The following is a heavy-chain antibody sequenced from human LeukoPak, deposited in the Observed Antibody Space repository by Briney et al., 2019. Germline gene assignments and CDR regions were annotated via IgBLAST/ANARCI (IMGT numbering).Heavy chain of an antibody. CDR3: ARGKGSGWTFDY. CDR1: GGSFSGYY. Sequence: PSETLSLTCAVYGGSFSGYYWTWIRQPPGKGLEWIGEINHSGSTNYNPSLKSRVTISVDTLKNQFSLKLSSVTAADTAVYYCARGKGSGWTFDYWGQGTLVTVSS. CDR2: INHSGST. J-gene: IGHJ4*02. D-gene: IGHD6-19*01. V-gene: IGHV4-34*01.